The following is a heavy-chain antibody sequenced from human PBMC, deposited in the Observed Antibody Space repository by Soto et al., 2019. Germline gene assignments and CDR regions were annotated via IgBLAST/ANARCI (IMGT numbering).Heavy chain of an antibody. CDR3: ARTGSGWYSCGY. J-gene: IGHJ4*02. D-gene: IGHD6-19*01. CDR2: ISAYNGNT. V-gene: IGHV1-18*04. Sequence: ASVKVSCKASGYTFTSYGISWVRQAPGQGLEWMGWISAYNGNTDYAQKLQGRITMTTDTSTSTAYMELRSLRSDDTAVYYCARTGSGWYSCGYWGQGTLVTVSS. CDR1: GYTFTSYG.